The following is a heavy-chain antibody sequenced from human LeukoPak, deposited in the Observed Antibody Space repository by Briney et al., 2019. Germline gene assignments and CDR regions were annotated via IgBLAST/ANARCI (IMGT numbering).Heavy chain of an antibody. CDR1: GFTFSNSA. J-gene: IGHJ6*03. Sequence: GGSLRLSCEASGFTFSNSAMSWVRQAPGKGLEWVSGISASGHYTYNADSAKGRFTISRDNSKNTLYLQMNRLRAEDTALYYCAKDGSWGDYYFYFYIDVWGKGTTVTVSS. CDR2: ISASGHYT. CDR3: AKDGSWGDYYFYFYIDV. V-gene: IGHV3-23*01. D-gene: IGHD3-16*01.